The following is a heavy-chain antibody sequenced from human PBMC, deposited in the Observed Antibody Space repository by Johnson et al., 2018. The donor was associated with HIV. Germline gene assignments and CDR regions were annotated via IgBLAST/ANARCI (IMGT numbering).Heavy chain of an antibody. CDR2: ISYDGSNK. CDR1: GFTFSSYA. V-gene: IGHV3-30-3*01. J-gene: IGHJ3*02. Sequence: QVQLVESGGGVVQPGRSLRLSCAASGFTFSSYAMHWVRQAPGKGLEWVAVISYDGSNKYYADSVKGRFTISRDNSKNTLYLQMNSLGAEDTAVYYCAREKQWLCAGGAFDIWGQGTMVTVSS. D-gene: IGHD6-19*01. CDR3: AREKQWLCAGGAFDI.